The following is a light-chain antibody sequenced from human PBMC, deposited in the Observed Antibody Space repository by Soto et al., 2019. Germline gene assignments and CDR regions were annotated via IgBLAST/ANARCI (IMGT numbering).Light chain of an antibody. V-gene: IGKV4-1*01. CDR2: WAS. Sequence: DIMMTQSPDSLAVSLGERATINCKSSQSVLYSSNNQNYLAWYQQKPGQPPKLLIYWASTRESGVPDRFSGSGSGTDFTLTISSLQAEDVAVYYCQQYYDTIWTFGQGTKVEIK. CDR3: QQYYDTIWT. CDR1: QSVLYSSNNQNY. J-gene: IGKJ1*01.